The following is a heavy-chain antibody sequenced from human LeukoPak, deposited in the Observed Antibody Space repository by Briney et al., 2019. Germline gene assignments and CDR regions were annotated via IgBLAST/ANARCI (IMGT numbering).Heavy chain of an antibody. Sequence: RRSLRLSCAASGFTFSSNAMHWVRQAPGKGLEWVAFISYDGVVKYYVDSVRGRFTISRDNSKNTLYLQMNSLRAEDTAVYYCAKDLATKYSLDHWGQGALVTVFS. CDR1: GFTFSSNA. J-gene: IGHJ4*02. V-gene: IGHV3-30*18. CDR3: AKDLATKYSLDH. CDR2: ISYDGVVK. D-gene: IGHD1-26*01.